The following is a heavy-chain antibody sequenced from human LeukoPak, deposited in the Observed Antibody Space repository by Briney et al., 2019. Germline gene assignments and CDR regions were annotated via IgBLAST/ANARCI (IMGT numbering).Heavy chain of an antibody. D-gene: IGHD2-2*01. CDR1: GGTFSSYA. CDR3: ARILKYCSSTSCFFYYYYMDV. J-gene: IGHJ6*03. Sequence: SVKVSCKASGGTFSSYAISWVRQAPGQGLEWMGRIIPIFGTANYAQKFQGRVTITADKSTSTAYMELSSLRSEDTAVYYCARILKYCSSTSCFFYYYYMDVWGKGTTVTVSS. CDR2: IIPIFGTA. V-gene: IGHV1-69*06.